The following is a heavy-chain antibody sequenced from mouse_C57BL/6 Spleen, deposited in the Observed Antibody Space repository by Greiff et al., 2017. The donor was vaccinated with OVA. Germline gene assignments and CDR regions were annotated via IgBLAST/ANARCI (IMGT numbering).Heavy chain of an antibody. CDR2: INPSSGYT. CDR3: ARSDPLWGAMDY. D-gene: IGHD1-1*02. V-gene: IGHV1-4*01. Sequence: VQLQQSGAELARPGASVKMSCKASGYTFTSYTMHWVKQRPGQGLEWIGYINPSSGYTKYNQKFKDKATLTADKSSSTAYMQLSSLTSEDSAVYYCARSDPLWGAMDYWGQGTSVTVSS. J-gene: IGHJ4*01. CDR1: GYTFTSYT.